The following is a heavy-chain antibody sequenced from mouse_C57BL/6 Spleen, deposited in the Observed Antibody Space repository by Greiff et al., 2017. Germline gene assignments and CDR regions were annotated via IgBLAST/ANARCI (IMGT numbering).Heavy chain of an antibody. CDR2: IYPRSGNT. J-gene: IGHJ2*01. V-gene: IGHV1-81*01. D-gene: IGHD1-1*01. Sequence: VKLMESGAELARPGASVKLSCKASGYTFTSYGISWVKQRTGQGLEWIGEIYPRSGNTYYNEKFKGKATLTADKSSSTAYMELRSLTSEDSAVYFCARSRGSSYEDYWGQGTTLTVSS. CDR1: GYTFTSYG. CDR3: ARSRGSSYEDY.